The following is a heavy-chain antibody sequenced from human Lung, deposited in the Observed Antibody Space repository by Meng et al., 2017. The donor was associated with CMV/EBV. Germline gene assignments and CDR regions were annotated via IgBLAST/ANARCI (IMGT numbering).Heavy chain of an antibody. V-gene: IGHV3-74*01. D-gene: IGHD2-21*01. CDR3: ARVPSYCGGDCYDAGKQPRDY. Sequence: SCAASGFTFSSYWMHWVRQAPGKGLVWVSRINSDGSSTSYADSVKGRFTISRDNAKNTLYLQMNSLKAEDTAVYYCARVPSYCGGDCYDAGKQPRDYWXQGTLVTVSS. CDR1: GFTFSSYW. J-gene: IGHJ4*02. CDR2: INSDGSST.